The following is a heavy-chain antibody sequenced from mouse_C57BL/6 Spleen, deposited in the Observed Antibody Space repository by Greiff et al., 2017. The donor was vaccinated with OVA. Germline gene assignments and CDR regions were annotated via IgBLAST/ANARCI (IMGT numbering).Heavy chain of an antibody. Sequence: VQLQQSGPELVKPGASVKISCKASGYSFTGYYMNWVQQSPEKSLEWIGEINPSTGGTTYNQKFKAKATLTVDKSSSTAYMQLSSLTSEDSAVYYCAGMDYWGQGTSVTVSS. J-gene: IGHJ4*01. CDR1: GYSFTGYY. V-gene: IGHV1-42*01. CDR3: AGMDY. CDR2: INPSTGGT.